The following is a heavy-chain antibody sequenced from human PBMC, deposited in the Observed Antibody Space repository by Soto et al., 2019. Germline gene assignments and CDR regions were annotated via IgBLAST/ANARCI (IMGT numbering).Heavy chain of an antibody. Sequence: SENLSITCTGSDGSVSNERHHSTWIHQTPWQELEWIGDIYSAGSINYSPYLEGRDTMSVDTSMDQVSLRLRSVTRADTAVYYCARDQYDFRSGSYFSAMEVWGQGTKVTVSS. J-gene: IGHJ6*02. D-gene: IGHD3-3*01. V-gene: IGHV4-61*01. CDR3: ARDQYDFRSGSYFSAMEV. CDR1: DGSVSNERHH. CDR2: IYSAGSI.